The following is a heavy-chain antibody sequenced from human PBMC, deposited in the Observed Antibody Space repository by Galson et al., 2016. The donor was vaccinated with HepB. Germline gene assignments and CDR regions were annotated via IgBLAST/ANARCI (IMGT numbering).Heavy chain of an antibody. J-gene: IGHJ6*02. Sequence: SLRLSCAASGFIVSNDYMNWVRQAPGKGLEWLSVSYGDGSTYYAESVRGRFTISRANSKNSVFLQMNNLRAEDKAVYYCARDPGFRNGMNVWGQGTTVTVSS. CDR1: GFIVSNDY. CDR2: SYGDGST. V-gene: IGHV3-53*01. CDR3: ARDPGFRNGMNV.